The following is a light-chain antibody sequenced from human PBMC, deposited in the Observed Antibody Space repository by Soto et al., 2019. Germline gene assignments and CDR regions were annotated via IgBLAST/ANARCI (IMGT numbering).Light chain of an antibody. CDR1: SSNIEYNS. J-gene: IGLJ1*01. CDR3: GSWDDSLNGQV. CDR2: NDN. V-gene: IGLV1-44*01. Sequence: QSVLAQPPSASGTPGQRVAVACSGSSSNIEYNSVTWYQQLPGAAPKVLIFNDNRRPSGVPDRFSGSKSGTSASLAISGLQSEDEDEYFCGSWDDSLNGQVLGTGTRSPS.